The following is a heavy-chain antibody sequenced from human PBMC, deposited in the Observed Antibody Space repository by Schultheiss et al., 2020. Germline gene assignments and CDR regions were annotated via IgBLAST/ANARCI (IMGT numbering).Heavy chain of an antibody. J-gene: IGHJ4*02. Sequence: GESLKISCAASGFTFSSYVVYWVRQAPGKGLEYVSAISGSGGSTYYADSVKGRFTISRDNSKNTLYLQMNSLRAEDTAVYYCARHGVDTAMACFDYWGQGTLVTVAS. V-gene: IGHV3-64*04. CDR2: ISGSGGST. D-gene: IGHD5-18*01. CDR1: GFTFSSYV. CDR3: ARHGVDTAMACFDY.